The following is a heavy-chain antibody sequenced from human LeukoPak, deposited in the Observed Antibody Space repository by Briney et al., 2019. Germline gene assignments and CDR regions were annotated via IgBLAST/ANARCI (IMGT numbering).Heavy chain of an antibody. J-gene: IGHJ4*01. CDR3: VRDAWMASTPLDY. CDR2: IHSDGSST. Sequence: TGGSLRLSCAASGFTFSNYWMHWVRQGPGKGLVWVSRIHSDGSSTTYADSVKGRFTVSRDNAKNTLYLQMNSLRADDTAVYYCVRDAWMASTPLDYWGHGTLVIVSS. D-gene: IGHD5-24*01. CDR1: GFTFSNYW. V-gene: IGHV3-74*01.